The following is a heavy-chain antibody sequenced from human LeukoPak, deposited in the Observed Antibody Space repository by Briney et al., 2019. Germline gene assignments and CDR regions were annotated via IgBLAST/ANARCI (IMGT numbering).Heavy chain of an antibody. D-gene: IGHD2-2*02. CDR3: TRAIGVTCISTSCYSFDY. CDR1: GFTFRSYS. V-gene: IGHV3-9*01. CDR2: ISWNSGSI. J-gene: IGHJ4*02. Sequence: GGSLRLSCAASGFTFRSYSMNWVRQAPGKGLEWVSGISWNSGSIGYADSVKGRFTISRDNAKNSLYLQMNSLRAEDAALYYCTRAIGVTCISTSCYSFDYWGQGTLVTVSS.